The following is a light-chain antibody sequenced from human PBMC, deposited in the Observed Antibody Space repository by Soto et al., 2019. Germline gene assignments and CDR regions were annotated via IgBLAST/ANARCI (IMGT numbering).Light chain of an antibody. CDR3: QQLNSYPPA. CDR1: QGISSW. V-gene: IGKV1-12*01. Sequence: DIQMTQSPSSVSASVGDRVTITCRASQGISSWLAWHQQKPGKAPKLLIYSASTLQSGVPSRFSGSGSGTDFTLTISSLQPEDFATYYCQQLNSYPPAFGGGTKVDIK. J-gene: IGKJ4*01. CDR2: SAS.